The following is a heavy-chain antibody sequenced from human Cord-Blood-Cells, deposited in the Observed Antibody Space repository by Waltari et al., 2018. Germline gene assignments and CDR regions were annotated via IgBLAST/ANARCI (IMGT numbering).Heavy chain of an antibody. J-gene: IGHJ4*02. CDR1: GFTFSSYA. CDR2: ISYDGSNK. D-gene: IGHD3-16*01. CDR3: ARVPGYYDYVWGSLPDY. V-gene: IGHV3-30*04. Sequence: QVQLVESGGGVVQPGRSLRLSCAASGFTFSSYAMPWVRQAPGKGLEWVAVISYDGSNKYYADSVKGRFTISRDNSKNTLYLQMNSLRAEDTAVYYCARVPGYYDYVWGSLPDYWGQGTLVTVSS.